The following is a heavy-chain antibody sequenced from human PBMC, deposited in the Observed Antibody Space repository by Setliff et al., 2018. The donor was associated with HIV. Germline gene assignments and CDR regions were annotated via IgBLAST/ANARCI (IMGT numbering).Heavy chain of an antibody. CDR1: GYTFTNYG. Sequence: KASGYTFTNYGISWVRQAPGQGLEWMGWIRVYNGNTNYVQNLQGRVTMTTDTSTSTAYMELRSLRSDDTAVYYCARVIRIGAGNYYFDYWGQGTLVTVSS. CDR2: IRVYNGNT. V-gene: IGHV1-18*01. D-gene: IGHD6-13*01. CDR3: ARVIRIGAGNYYFDY. J-gene: IGHJ4*02.